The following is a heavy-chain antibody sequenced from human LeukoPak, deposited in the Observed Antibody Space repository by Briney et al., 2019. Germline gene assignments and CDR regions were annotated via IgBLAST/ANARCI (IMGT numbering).Heavy chain of an antibody. Sequence: RSLRLSCAASGFTFSSYAMHWVRQAPGKGLEWVAVISYDGSNKYYADSVKGRFTISRDNSKNTLYLQMNSLRAEDTAVYYCARDVESGYVRRGQLDYWGQGTLVTVSS. CDR3: ARDVESGYVRRGQLDY. D-gene: IGHD5-12*01. J-gene: IGHJ4*02. CDR1: GFTFSSYA. V-gene: IGHV3-30-3*01. CDR2: ISYDGSNK.